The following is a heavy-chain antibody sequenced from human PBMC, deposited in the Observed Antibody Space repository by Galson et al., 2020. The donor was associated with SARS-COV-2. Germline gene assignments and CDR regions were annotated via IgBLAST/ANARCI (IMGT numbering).Heavy chain of an antibody. Sequence: ASETLSLTCSVSGVSISGYYWSWIRQSPGKGLECIGYILYSGSANYSPSLKSRVTISLDTSKNQFSLKLSSVTAADTAVYYCVRGKSEMPYWGQGTTVTVSS. CDR3: VRGKSEMPY. J-gene: IGHJ6*02. CDR2: ILYSGSA. V-gene: IGHV4-59*01. D-gene: IGHD2-2*01. CDR1: GVSISGYY.